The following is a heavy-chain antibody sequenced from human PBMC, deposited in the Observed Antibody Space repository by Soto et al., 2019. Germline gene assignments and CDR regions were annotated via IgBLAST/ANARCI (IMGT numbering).Heavy chain of an antibody. CDR3: ARVPYYYYGMDV. J-gene: IGHJ6*02. CDR1: GVSISRYF. CDR2: IYYSGST. V-gene: IGHV4-59*01. Sequence: SETLSLTCTVSGVSISRYFWSWIRQPPGKGLEWIGYIYYSGSTNYNPSLKSRVTISVDTSKNQFSLKLSSVTAADTAVYYCARVPYYYYGMDVWGQGTTVTVSS.